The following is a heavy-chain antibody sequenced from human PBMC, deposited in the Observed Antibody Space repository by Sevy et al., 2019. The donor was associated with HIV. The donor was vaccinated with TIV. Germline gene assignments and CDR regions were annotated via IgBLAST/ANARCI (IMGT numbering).Heavy chain of an antibody. V-gene: IGHV3-49*03. CDR3: SRDPSANNYYSSVGWFDP. CDR1: GFIFAGSA. Sequence: GGSLRLSCTASGFIFAGSAMSWSRQAPGKGLEWLGFINSKTFGGPTDYAGSVKGRFSISRDDSKSIAYLQMNSLKTEGTAVYYCSRDPSANNYYSSVGWFDPWGQGTMVTVSS. CDR2: INSKTFGGPT. J-gene: IGHJ5*02. D-gene: IGHD3-22*01.